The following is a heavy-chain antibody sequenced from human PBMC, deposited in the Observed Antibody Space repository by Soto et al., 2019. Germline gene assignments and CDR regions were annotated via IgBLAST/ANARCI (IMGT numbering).Heavy chain of an antibody. J-gene: IGHJ4*02. Sequence: EVKLLESGGLLVQPGGSLRLSCAASGFNFNIFAMNWVRQAPGKGLEWVSGISGGGGSTYYADSVKGRFTISRDNSKNTLYLQMNSLRAVDTAVYYCAKDPTSYDSSAQFDSWGQGTLVTVSS. CDR2: ISGGGGST. V-gene: IGHV3-23*01. D-gene: IGHD3-22*01. CDR1: GFNFNIFA. CDR3: AKDPTSYDSSAQFDS.